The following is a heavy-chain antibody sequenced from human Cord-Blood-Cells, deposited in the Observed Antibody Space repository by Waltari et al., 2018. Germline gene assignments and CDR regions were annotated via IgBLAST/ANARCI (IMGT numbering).Heavy chain of an antibody. CDR1: GGTFRSYA. Sequence: QAQLVQSGAEVTKPGYSVTVSCTASGGTFRSYAITWVRPAPGQGLAWMGGIIPIFGTANYAQKFQGRVTITADESTSTAYMELSSLRSEDTAVYYCARVVPAAIYYYYYYMDVWGKGTTVTVSS. CDR2: IIPIFGTA. J-gene: IGHJ6*03. D-gene: IGHD2-2*02. CDR3: ARVVPAAIYYYYYYMDV. V-gene: IGHV1-69*01.